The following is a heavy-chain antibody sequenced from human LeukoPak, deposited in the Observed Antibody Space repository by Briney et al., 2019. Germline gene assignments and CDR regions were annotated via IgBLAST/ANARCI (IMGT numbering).Heavy chain of an antibody. D-gene: IGHD3-10*01. Sequence: ASVKVSCKASGYTFTGYYMHWVRQAPGQGLEWMGWINPNSGGTNYAQKFQGRVTMTRDTSISTAYMELSRLRSDDTAVYYCARDPGYGSGSYGICGQGTMVSVSS. CDR2: INPNSGGT. CDR3: ARDPGYGSGSYGI. J-gene: IGHJ3*02. CDR1: GYTFTGYY. V-gene: IGHV1-2*02.